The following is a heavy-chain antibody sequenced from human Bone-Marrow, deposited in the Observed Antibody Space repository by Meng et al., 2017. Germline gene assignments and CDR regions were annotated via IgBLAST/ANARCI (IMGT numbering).Heavy chain of an antibody. CDR2: INTDGSST. J-gene: IGHJ4*02. Sequence: EVHLVWSGGALVQPGGSLRLSCTASGFTFSSYWMHWVRQAPGKGPVWVSRINTDGSSTDYADSVKGRFTISRDNAKNTLYLQMNSLRAEDTAMYYCARFTPFDYWGQGTLVTVSS. CDR3: ARFTPFDY. V-gene: IGHV3-74*01. CDR1: GFTFSSYW.